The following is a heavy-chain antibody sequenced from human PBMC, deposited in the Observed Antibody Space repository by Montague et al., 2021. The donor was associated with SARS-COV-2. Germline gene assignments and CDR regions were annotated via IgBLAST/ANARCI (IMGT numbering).Heavy chain of an antibody. Sequence: SETLSLTCTVSGGSISSYYWSWIRQPPGKGLEWIGYIYYSGSTDYNPSLKCPVTISVDTSKNQFFLKLSPVTAADTAVYYCARGDVEMATIKSGGPFYHFDYWGQGTLVTVSS. V-gene: IGHV4-59*13. CDR3: ARGDVEMATIKSGGPFYHFDY. D-gene: IGHD5-24*01. CDR1: GGSISSYY. J-gene: IGHJ4*02. CDR2: IYYSGST.